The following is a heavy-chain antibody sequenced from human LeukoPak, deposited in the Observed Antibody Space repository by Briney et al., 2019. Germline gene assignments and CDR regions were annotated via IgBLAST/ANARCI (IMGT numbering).Heavy chain of an antibody. V-gene: IGHV1-2*02. J-gene: IGHJ4*02. CDR1: GYTFTGYY. CDR2: VNPNSGDP. Sequence: ASVKVSCKASGYTFTGYYMHWVRQAPGQGLEWMGWVNPNSGDPHYAQKFQGRVTMTRDTSISTAYMELSSLRSDDTAFYYCTRDASRTHFDSWGQGTLVTVSS. CDR3: TRDASRTHFDS. D-gene: IGHD6-13*01.